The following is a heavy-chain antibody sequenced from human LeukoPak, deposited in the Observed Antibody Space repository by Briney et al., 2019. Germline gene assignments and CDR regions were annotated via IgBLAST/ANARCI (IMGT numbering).Heavy chain of an antibody. CDR1: GFTFSSYG. CDR2: IWYDGSNK. J-gene: IGHJ4*02. CDR3: AREGIIAAGYGDYVAPFDY. D-gene: IGHD4-17*01. V-gene: IGHV3-33*01. Sequence: GGSLRLSCAASGFTFSSYGMHWVRQAPGKGLEWVAVIWYDGSNKYYADSVKGRFTISRDNSKNTLYLQMNSLRAEDTAVYYCAREGIIAAGYGDYVAPFDYWGQGTLVTVSS.